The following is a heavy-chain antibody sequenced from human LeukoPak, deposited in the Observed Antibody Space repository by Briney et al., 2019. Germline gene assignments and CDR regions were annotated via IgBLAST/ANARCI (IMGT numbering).Heavy chain of an antibody. V-gene: IGHV1-46*01. J-gene: IGHJ3*02. CDR2: INPSGGST. CDR1: GYTFTTYY. Sequence: ASVKVSCKASGYTFTTYYMHWVRQAPGQGLEWMGIINPSGGSTIYAQKLQGRVTMTTDTSTSTAYMELRSLRSDDTAVYYCARDYDGGKSFDIWGQGTMVTVSS. CDR3: ARDYDGGKSFDI. D-gene: IGHD3-16*01.